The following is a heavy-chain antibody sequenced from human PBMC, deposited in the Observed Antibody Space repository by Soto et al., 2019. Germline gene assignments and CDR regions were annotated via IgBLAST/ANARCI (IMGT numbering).Heavy chain of an antibody. V-gene: IGHV3-15*01. D-gene: IGHD2-2*01. CDR2: IKSKTDGGTT. CDR3: TTHHTNGLGRDAFDI. Sequence: PGGSLRLSCAASGFTFSNAWMSWVRQAPGKGLEWVGRIKSKTDGGTTDYAAPVKGRFTISRDDSKNTLYLQMNSLKTEDTAVYYCTTHHTNGLGRDAFDIWGQGTIVTVSS. J-gene: IGHJ3*02. CDR1: GFTFSNAW.